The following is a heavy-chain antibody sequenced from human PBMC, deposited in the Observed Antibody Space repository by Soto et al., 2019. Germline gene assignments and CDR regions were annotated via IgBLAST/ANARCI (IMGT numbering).Heavy chain of an antibody. Sequence: PGGSLRLSCAASGFTVSSNYMSWVRQAPGKGLEWVSVIYSGGSTYYADSVKGRFTISRDNSKNTLYLQMNSLRAEDTAVYYCARGPEYYYDSSGAYYFDYWGQGTLVTVSS. CDR2: IYSGGST. CDR1: GFTVSSNY. D-gene: IGHD3-22*01. V-gene: IGHV3-53*01. J-gene: IGHJ4*02. CDR3: ARGPEYYYDSSGAYYFDY.